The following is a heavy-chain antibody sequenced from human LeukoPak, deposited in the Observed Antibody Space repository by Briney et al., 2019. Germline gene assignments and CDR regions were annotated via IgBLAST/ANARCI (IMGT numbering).Heavy chain of an antibody. Sequence: SETLSLTCTVSGGSISSSSYYWGWIRQPPGKGLKWIGSIYYSGSTYYNPSLKSRVTISVDTSKNQFSLKLSSVTAADTAVYYCARHYCSSTSCYPRGIADEFDYWGQGTLVTVSS. CDR3: ARHYCSSTSCYPRGIADEFDY. D-gene: IGHD2-2*01. CDR2: IYYSGST. V-gene: IGHV4-39*01. CDR1: GGSISSSSYY. J-gene: IGHJ4*02.